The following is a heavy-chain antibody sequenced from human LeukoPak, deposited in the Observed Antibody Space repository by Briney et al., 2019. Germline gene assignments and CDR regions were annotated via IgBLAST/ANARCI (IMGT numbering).Heavy chain of an antibody. CDR1: GGSFSGYY. D-gene: IGHD3-10*01. CDR2: INHSGST. CDR3: ARGSMVRGVIIRRRYNWFDP. V-gene: IGHV4-34*01. Sequence: SETLSLTCAVYGGSFSGYYWSWIRQPPGKGLEWIGEINHSGSTNYNPPLKSRVTISVDTSKNQFSLKLSSVTAADTAVYYCARGSMVRGVIIRRRYNWFDPWGQGTLVTVSS. J-gene: IGHJ5*02.